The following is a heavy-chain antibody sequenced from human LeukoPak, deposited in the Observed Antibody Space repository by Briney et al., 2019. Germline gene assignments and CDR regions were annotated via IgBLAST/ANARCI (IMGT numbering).Heavy chain of an antibody. CDR3: AKEYRITMMVVVTPIGNFDY. CDR2: ISGSGGST. CDR1: GLTFSSYA. J-gene: IGHJ4*02. Sequence: GGSLRLSCAASGLTFSSYAMSWVRQAPGKGLEWVSAISGSGGSTYYADSVKGRFTISRDNSKNTLYLQMNSLRAEDTAVYYCAKEYRITMMVVVTPIGNFDYWGQGTLVTVSS. V-gene: IGHV3-23*01. D-gene: IGHD3-22*01.